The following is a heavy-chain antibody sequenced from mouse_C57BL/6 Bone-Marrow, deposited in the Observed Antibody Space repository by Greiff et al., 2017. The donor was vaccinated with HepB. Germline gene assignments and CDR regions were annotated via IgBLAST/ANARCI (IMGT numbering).Heavy chain of an antibody. CDR3: TRRGIYDYALYY. D-gene: IGHD2-4*01. CDR2: IHPNSGST. Sequence: VQLQQPGAELVKPGASVKLSCKASGYTFTSYWMHWVKQRPGQGLEWIGMIHPNSGSTNYNEKFKSKGTLTVDKSSSTTYMQLSSLTSEDSAVYYCTRRGIYDYALYYWGQGTTLTVSS. CDR1: GYTFTSYW. J-gene: IGHJ2*01. V-gene: IGHV1-64*01.